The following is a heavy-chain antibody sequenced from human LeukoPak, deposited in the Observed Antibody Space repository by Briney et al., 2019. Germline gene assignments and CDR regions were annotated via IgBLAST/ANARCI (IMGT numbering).Heavy chain of an antibody. J-gene: IGHJ6*02. Sequence: SVKVSCKASGGTFSSYAISWARQAPGQGLEWMGGIIPIFGTANYAQKFQGRVTITADESTSTGYMELSSLRSEDTAVYYCARPPHYYDSSGYYGPGYYYYGMDVWGQGTTVTVSS. CDR3: ARPPHYYDSSGYYGPGYYYYGMDV. V-gene: IGHV1-69*01. CDR2: IIPIFGTA. CDR1: GGTFSSYA. D-gene: IGHD3-22*01.